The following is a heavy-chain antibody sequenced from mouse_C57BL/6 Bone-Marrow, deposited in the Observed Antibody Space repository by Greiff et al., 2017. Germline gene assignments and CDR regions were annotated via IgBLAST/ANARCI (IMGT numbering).Heavy chain of an antibody. CDR2: ISSGGSYT. J-gene: IGHJ1*03. CDR3: ARRYYYGSSLGYFDV. Sequence: EVQLVESGGDLVKPGGSLKLSCAASGFTFSSYGMSWVRQTPDKRLEWVATISSGGSYTYYPDSVKGRFTISRDNAKNTLYLQMSSLKSEDTAMYYWARRYYYGSSLGYFDVWGTGTTVTVSS. V-gene: IGHV5-6*01. D-gene: IGHD1-1*01. CDR1: GFTFSSYG.